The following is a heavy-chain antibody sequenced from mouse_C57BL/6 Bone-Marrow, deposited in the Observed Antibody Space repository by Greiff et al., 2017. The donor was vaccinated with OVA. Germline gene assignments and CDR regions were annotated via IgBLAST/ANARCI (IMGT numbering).Heavy chain of an antibody. CDR3: TRGWFHWYFDV. J-gene: IGHJ1*03. V-gene: IGHV5-9-1*02. CDR2: ISRGGDYI. Sequence: EVHLVESGEGLVKPGGSLKLSCAASGFTFSSYAMSWVRQTPEKRLEWVAYISRGGDYIYYADTVKGRFTISRDNARNTLDLQMSSLKSEDTAMCYCTRGWFHWYFDVWGTGTTVTVSS. CDR1: GFTFSSYA. D-gene: IGHD2-3*01.